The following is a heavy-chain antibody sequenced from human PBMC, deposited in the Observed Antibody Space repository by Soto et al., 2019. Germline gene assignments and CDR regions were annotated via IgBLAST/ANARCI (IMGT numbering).Heavy chain of an antibody. CDR1: GYTFTSYG. V-gene: IGHV1-18*01. CDR3: ARDGYFDH. Sequence: QVQLVQSGAEVKKPGDSVRVSCKASGYTFTSYGIGWVRQAPGQGLEWMGWISANNGNTKYAQKLQGRVTLTTAASTSTADVELRSLRSGDAAVYYCARDGYFDHWGQGTLVIVSS. CDR2: ISANNGNT. J-gene: IGHJ4*02.